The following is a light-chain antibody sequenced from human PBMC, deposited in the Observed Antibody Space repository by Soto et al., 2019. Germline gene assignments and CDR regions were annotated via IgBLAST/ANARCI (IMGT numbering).Light chain of an antibody. J-gene: IGKJ1*01. Sequence: DIQMTQSHSPLSASGGGRGTIPGRASQSISSWLAWYQQKPGKAPNLLISDASSLESGVPSRFSGSGSGTEFTLTISSVQPDDFATYYCQQYNSYSPWTFGQGTKVDIK. CDR2: DAS. V-gene: IGKV1-5*01. CDR3: QQYNSYSPWT. CDR1: QSISSW.